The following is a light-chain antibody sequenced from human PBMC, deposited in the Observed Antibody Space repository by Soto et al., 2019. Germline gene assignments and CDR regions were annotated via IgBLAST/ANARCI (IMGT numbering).Light chain of an antibody. V-gene: IGLV1-40*01. CDR3: QSYDSSLSAL. J-gene: IGLJ1*01. Sequence: QSVLTQPPSVSGAPGQRVTISCTGSSSNIGAGYDVHWYQQLPGTAPTLLISANINRPSGVPDRFSGSKSGTSASLAITGLQAEDEADYYCQSYDSSLSALFGTGTKVTVL. CDR1: SSNIGAGYD. CDR2: ANI.